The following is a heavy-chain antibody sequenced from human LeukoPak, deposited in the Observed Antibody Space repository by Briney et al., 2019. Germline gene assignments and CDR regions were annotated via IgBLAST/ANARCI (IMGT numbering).Heavy chain of an antibody. CDR3: ARAPKGYYDSSGYSGFDY. V-gene: IGHV4-4*08. J-gene: IGHJ4*02. CDR1: GGSISSYY. Sequence: PSETLSLTCTVSGGSISSYYWSWIRQPPGKGLEWIGRIYTSGSTNYNPSLKSRVTISVDTSKNQFSLKLSSVTAADTAVYYCARAPKGYYDSSGYSGFDYWGQGTLVTVSS. CDR2: IYTSGST. D-gene: IGHD3-22*01.